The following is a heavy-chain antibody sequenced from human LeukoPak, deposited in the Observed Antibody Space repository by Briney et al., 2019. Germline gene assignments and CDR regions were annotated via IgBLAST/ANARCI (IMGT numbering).Heavy chain of an antibody. J-gene: IGHJ6*03. CDR2: ISGSGGST. Sequence: GGSLRLSCAASGFTFSSYGMSWVRQAPGKGLEWVSAISGSGGSTYYADSVKGRFTISRDNSKNTLYLQMNGLRAEDTAVYYCAGIPVPAANYYYYYMDVWGKGTTVTISS. D-gene: IGHD2-2*01. V-gene: IGHV3-23*01. CDR1: GFTFSSYG. CDR3: AGIPVPAANYYYYYMDV.